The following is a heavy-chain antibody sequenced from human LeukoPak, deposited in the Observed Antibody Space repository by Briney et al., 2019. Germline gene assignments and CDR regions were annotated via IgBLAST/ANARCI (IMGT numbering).Heavy chain of an antibody. CDR2: IYSSGST. D-gene: IGHD4-17*01. V-gene: IGHV4-59*01. CDR1: GGSISSYY. J-gene: IGHJ5*02. CDR3: ARHGSTVTTARFDP. Sequence: SETLSLTCTVSGGSISSYYWSWIRQPPGKGLEWIGYIYSSGSTNYNPSLKSRLTISVDTSKNQFSLKLSSVTAADTAVYYCARHGSTVTTARFDPWGQGTLVTVSS.